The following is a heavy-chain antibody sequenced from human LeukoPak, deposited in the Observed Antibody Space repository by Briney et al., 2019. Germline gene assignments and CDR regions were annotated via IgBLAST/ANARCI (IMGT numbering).Heavy chain of an antibody. CDR3: ARGYPPGAARLVRFDP. CDR1: GGSFSGYY. J-gene: IGHJ5*02. Sequence: PSETLSLTCAVYGGSFSGYYWSWIRQPPGKGLEWIGEINDSGSTNYNPSLKSRVTISVDTSKNQFSLKLSSVTAADTAVYYCARGYPPGAARLVRFDPWGQGTLVTVSS. D-gene: IGHD6-6*01. CDR2: INDSGST. V-gene: IGHV4-34*01.